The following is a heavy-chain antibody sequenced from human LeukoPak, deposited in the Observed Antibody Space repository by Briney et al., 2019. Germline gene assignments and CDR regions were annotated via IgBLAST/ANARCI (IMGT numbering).Heavy chain of an antibody. CDR3: ARAGGAHNWFDP. Sequence: ASVKVSCKASGYTFTGYYMHWVRQAPGQGLEWMGWINPNSGGTNYAQKFQGRVTMTRNTSISTAHMELSSLRSEDTAVYYCARAGGAHNWFDPWGQGTLVTVSS. J-gene: IGHJ5*02. CDR1: GYTFTGYY. V-gene: IGHV1-2*02. D-gene: IGHD1-1*01. CDR2: INPNSGGT.